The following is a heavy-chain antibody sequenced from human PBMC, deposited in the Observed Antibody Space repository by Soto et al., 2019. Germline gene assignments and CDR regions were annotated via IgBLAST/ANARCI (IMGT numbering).Heavy chain of an antibody. CDR3: ARVGGKHEYYFDY. J-gene: IGHJ4*02. Sequence: GSLRLSCAASGFTVSSNYMSWVRQAPGKGLEWVSVIYSGGSTYYADSVKGRFTISRHNSKNTLYLQMNSLRAEDTAVYYCARVGGKHEYYFDYWGQGTLVTVSS. V-gene: IGHV3-53*04. CDR1: GFTVSSNY. CDR2: IYSGGST. D-gene: IGHD1-26*01.